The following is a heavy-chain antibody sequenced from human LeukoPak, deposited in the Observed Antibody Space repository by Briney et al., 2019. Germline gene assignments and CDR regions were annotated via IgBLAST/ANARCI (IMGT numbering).Heavy chain of an antibody. V-gene: IGHV4-34*01. CDR3: ARGPYCSGGSCYSGYVEY. CDR1: GGSFSGYY. D-gene: IGHD2-15*01. CDR2: INHSGST. Sequence: PSETLSLTCAVYGGSFSGYYWSWIRQPPGEGLEWIGEINHSGSTNYNPSLKSRVTISVDTSKNQFSLKLSSVTAADTAVYYCARGPYCSGGSCYSGYVEYWGQGTLVTVSS. J-gene: IGHJ4*02.